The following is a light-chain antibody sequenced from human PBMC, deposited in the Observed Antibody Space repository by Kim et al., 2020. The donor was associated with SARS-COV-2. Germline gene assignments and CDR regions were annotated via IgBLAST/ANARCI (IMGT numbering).Light chain of an antibody. CDR2: DVS. CDR1: RSINNW. Sequence: ASVGDRVTITCRASRSINNWLAWYQQNPGRVPKLLIYDVSSLESGVPSRFSGSGSGTEFTLTISSLQPDDFATYYCQEYNTYPRTFGQGTQVDIK. V-gene: IGKV1-5*01. J-gene: IGKJ1*01. CDR3: QEYNTYPRT.